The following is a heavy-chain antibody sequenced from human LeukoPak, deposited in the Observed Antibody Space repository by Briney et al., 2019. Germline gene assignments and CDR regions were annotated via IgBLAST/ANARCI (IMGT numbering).Heavy chain of an antibody. V-gene: IGHV1-18*01. CDR3: ARALRSRAHITMIVVVKNPGGAFDI. J-gene: IGHJ3*02. Sequence: GASVKVSCKASGYTFTSYGISWVRQAPGQGLEWMGWISAYNGNTNYAQKLQGRVTMTTDTSTSTAYMELRSLRSDDTAVYYCARALRSRAHITMIVVVKNPGGAFDIWGQGTMVTVSS. CDR1: GYTFTSYG. CDR2: ISAYNGNT. D-gene: IGHD3-22*01.